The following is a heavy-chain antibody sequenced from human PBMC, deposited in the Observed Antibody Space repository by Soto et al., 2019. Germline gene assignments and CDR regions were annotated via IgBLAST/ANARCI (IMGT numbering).Heavy chain of an antibody. CDR2: IYYSGTT. Sequence: QLQLQESGPGLVKPSETLSLTCIVSGDSIRSFSYYWGWIRQPPGKGLEWIGSIYYSGTTYYNPSFKNRVTISVDTPKIQFSLRLSSVTAADTAVYFCARHGRPDGAYLGWSYWGQGTLVTVSS. J-gene: IGHJ4*02. CDR3: ARHGRPDGAYLGWSY. CDR1: GDSIRSFSYY. D-gene: IGHD2-15*01. V-gene: IGHV4-39*01.